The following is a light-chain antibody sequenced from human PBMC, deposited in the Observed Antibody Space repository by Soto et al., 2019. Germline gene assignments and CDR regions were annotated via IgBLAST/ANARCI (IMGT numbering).Light chain of an antibody. CDR3: QQSFSLPWT. CDR2: AAS. V-gene: IGKV1-39*01. J-gene: IGKJ1*01. CDR1: QSIDKY. Sequence: DIQMTQSPSSLSASVGDRVTITCRASQSIDKYLNWYQEKPGKAPNLLLYAASTLKTGVPTRFRGSGSGTEFTLTINSLQPEDFATYYCQQSFSLPWTFGQGTEVEVK.